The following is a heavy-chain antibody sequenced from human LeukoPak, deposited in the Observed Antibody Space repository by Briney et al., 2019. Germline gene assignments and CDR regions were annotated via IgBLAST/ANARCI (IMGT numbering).Heavy chain of an antibody. D-gene: IGHD3-3*02. CDR3: ARLLAPLYYYYYMDV. CDR1: GGSFSGYY. CDR2: INHSGST. Sequence: SETLSLTCAVYGGSFSGYYWSWIRQPPGKGLEWIGEINHSGSTNYNPSLKSRVTISVDTSKDQFSLKLSSVTAADTAVYYCARLLAPLYYYYYMDVWGKGTTVTISS. V-gene: IGHV4-34*01. J-gene: IGHJ6*03.